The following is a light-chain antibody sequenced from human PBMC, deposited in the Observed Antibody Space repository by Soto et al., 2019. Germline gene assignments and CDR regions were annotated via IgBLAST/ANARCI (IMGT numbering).Light chain of an antibody. J-gene: IGLJ1*01. CDR2: DVS. Sequence: QSVLTQPASVSGSPGQSITISCTGTSSDVGGYNYVSWYQQHPGKAPKLMIYDVSNRPSGVSNRFSGSKSGNTASLTISGLQAKDEADYYCSSYTSSSTLLYVFGTGTKVT. CDR3: SSYTSSSTLLYV. V-gene: IGLV2-14*01. CDR1: SSDVGGYNY.